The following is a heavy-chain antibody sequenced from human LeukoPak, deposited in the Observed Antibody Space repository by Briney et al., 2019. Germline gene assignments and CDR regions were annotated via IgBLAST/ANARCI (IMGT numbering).Heavy chain of an antibody. Sequence: SETLSLTCAVYGGSFSGYYWSWIRQPPGKGLEWIGEINHSGSTNYNPSLKSRVTISLDTSKNQFSLKLSSVTAADTAVYYCARVRRVGATPFDYWGQGTLVTVSS. V-gene: IGHV4-34*01. CDR1: GGSFSGYY. D-gene: IGHD1-26*01. J-gene: IGHJ4*02. CDR3: ARVRRVGATPFDY. CDR2: INHSGST.